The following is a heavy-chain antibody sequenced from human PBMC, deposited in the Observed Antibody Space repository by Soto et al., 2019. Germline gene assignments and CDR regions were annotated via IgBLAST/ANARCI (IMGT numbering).Heavy chain of an antibody. D-gene: IGHD4-4*01. V-gene: IGHV4-39*01. CDR1: GNSISGTSSF. Sequence: QLQLRASGPGLVKPSETMSLTCTVSGNSISGTSSFWAWIRQPPGKNLEWIVSVYYTGSTYYNSSLKSRVSISIDTSKNQFSLSLNSVTAADTSVYYCTRRVRSTGLLDYWGQGALVTVSS. CDR2: VYYTGST. CDR3: TRRVRSTGLLDY. J-gene: IGHJ4*02.